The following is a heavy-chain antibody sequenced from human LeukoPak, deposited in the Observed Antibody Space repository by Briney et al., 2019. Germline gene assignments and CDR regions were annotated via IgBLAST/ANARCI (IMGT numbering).Heavy chain of an antibody. J-gene: IGHJ3*02. D-gene: IGHD1-26*01. CDR2: IWYDGSNK. V-gene: IGHV3-33*01. CDR3: ARERVWVGAIVGAFDI. CDR1: GFTFSSYG. Sequence: GGSLRLPCAASGFTFSSYGMHWVRRAPGKGLEWVAVIWYDGSNKYYVDSVKGRFTISRDNSRNTLYLQMNSLRAEDTAVYYCARERVWVGAIVGAFDISGQGTMVTVSS.